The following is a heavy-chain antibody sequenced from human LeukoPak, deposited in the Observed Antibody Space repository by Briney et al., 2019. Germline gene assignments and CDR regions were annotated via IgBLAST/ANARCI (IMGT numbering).Heavy chain of an antibody. CDR3: ARGQVDCSSTSCYHGY. CDR1: GGTFSSYA. D-gene: IGHD2-2*01. CDR2: IIPIFGTA. Sequence: AASVKVSCKASGGTFSSYAISWVRQAPGQGLEWMGGIIPIFGTANYAQKFQGRVTITADKSTSTAYMELSSLRSEDTAVYYCARGQVDCSSTSCYHGYWGQGTLVTVSS. V-gene: IGHV1-69*06. J-gene: IGHJ4*02.